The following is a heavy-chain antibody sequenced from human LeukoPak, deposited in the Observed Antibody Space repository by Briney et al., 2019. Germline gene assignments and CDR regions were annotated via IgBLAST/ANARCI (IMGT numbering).Heavy chain of an antibody. CDR1: GFTFSSYW. J-gene: IGHJ3*02. CDR2: INSDGSST. Sequence: PGGSLRLSCAASGFTFSSYWMHWVRQAPGKGLVWVSRINSDGSSTSYADSVKGRFTISRDNAKNTLYLQMNSLRAEDTAVYYCARESARGYSSGWYRPHDAFDIWGQGTMVTVSS. CDR3: ARESARGYSSGWYRPHDAFDI. V-gene: IGHV3-74*01. D-gene: IGHD6-19*01.